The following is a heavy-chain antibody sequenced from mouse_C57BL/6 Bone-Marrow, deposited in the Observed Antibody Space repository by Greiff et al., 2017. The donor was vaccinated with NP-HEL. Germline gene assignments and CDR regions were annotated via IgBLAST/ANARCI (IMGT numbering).Heavy chain of an antibody. CDR2: INPSSGYT. V-gene: IGHV1-4*01. Sequence: VKLQESGAELARPGASVKMSCKASGYTFTSYTMHWVKQRPGQGLEWIGYINPSSGYTKYNQKFKDKATLTADKSSSTAYMQLSSLTSEDSAVYYCARGKITTLVPLVDFDVWGTGTTVTVSS. CDR3: ARGKITTLVPLVDFDV. J-gene: IGHJ1*03. D-gene: IGHD1-1*01. CDR1: GYTFTSYT.